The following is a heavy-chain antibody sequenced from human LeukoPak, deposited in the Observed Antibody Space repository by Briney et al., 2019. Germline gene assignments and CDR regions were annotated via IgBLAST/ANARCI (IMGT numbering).Heavy chain of an antibody. CDR3: ARPGHGNYGPVGY. Sequence: QPGRSLRLSCAASGFSFSDYTMHWVRQAPGKGLEWVAFISNDGNNKYSADAVKGRFTISRDNSKNTLFLEMSYLRPEDTAVYYCARPGHGNYGPVGYWGQGTLVTVSS. J-gene: IGHJ4*02. CDR1: GFSFSDYT. V-gene: IGHV3-30*04. D-gene: IGHD3-22*01. CDR2: ISNDGNNK.